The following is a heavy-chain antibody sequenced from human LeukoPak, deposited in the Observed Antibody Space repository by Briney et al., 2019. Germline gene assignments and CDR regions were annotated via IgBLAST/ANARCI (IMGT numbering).Heavy chain of an antibody. Sequence: SETLSLTCTVSGGSISSYYWSWIRQPPGKGLEWIGYIYYSGSTNYNPSLKSRVTISVDTSKNQFSLKLSSVTAADTAVYYCARARGADYYDSSGYYYGWFDPWGQGTLVTVSS. V-gene: IGHV4-59*01. J-gene: IGHJ5*02. D-gene: IGHD3-22*01. CDR2: IYYSGST. CDR1: GGSISSYY. CDR3: ARARGADYYDSSGYYYGWFDP.